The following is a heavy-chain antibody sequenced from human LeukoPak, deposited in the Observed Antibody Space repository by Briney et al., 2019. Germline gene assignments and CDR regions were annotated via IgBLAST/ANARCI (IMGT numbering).Heavy chain of an antibody. D-gene: IGHD4-17*01. CDR1: GGSVSSSSYY. CDR3: ARDGTTVTARGLYFDY. CDR2: VYYSGST. Sequence: PSETLSLTCTVSGGSVSSSSYYWAWIRQPPGKGLEWIGSVYYSGSTYYNPSLKSRVTISVDTSKNQFSLKLTSVTAADTAVYYCARDGTTVTARGLYFDYWGQGTLVTVSS. J-gene: IGHJ4*02. V-gene: IGHV4-39*02.